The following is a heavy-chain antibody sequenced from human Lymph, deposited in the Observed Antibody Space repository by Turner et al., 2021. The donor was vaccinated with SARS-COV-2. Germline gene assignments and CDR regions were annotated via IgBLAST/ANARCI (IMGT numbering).Heavy chain of an antibody. J-gene: IGHJ4*02. Sequence: EVQLVDSGGGLIQPGGSLSLPCAASVFTVSSNYMSWVRQAPGKGLEWVSVIYSGGSTYYADSVKGRFTISRDNSKNTLYLQMNSLRAEDTAVYYCARVLPFGDYFDYWGQGTLVTVSS. V-gene: IGHV3-53*01. CDR1: VFTVSSNY. D-gene: IGHD3-10*01. CDR3: ARVLPFGDYFDY. CDR2: IYSGGST.